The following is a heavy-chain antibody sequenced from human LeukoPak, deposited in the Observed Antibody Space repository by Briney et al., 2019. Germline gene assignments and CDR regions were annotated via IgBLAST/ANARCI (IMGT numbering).Heavy chain of an antibody. CDR3: AKSTDVLLWFGDQWGYFDY. Sequence: PGGSLRLSCAASGFTFSSYAMSWVRQAPGKGLEWVSAISGSGGSTYYADSVKGRFTISRDNSKNTLYLQMNSLRAEDTAVYYCAKSTDVLLWFGDQWGYFDYWGQGTLVTVSS. CDR1: GFTFSSYA. D-gene: IGHD3-10*01. CDR2: ISGSGGST. J-gene: IGHJ4*02. V-gene: IGHV3-23*01.